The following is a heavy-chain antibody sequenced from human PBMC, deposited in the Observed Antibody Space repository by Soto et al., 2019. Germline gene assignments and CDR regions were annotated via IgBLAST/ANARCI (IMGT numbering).Heavy chain of an antibody. D-gene: IGHD3-22*01. J-gene: IGHJ4*01. CDR2: IKSKTDGGTT. CDR1: GFTFTNAW. Sequence: EVQLVESGGGLVKPGGSLRLSCAASGFTFTNAWINWVRQAPGKGLEWVGRIKSKTDGGTTDYAEPVKGRFAISRDHSNNMVYLQINSLKIEYTAVYYCTTDSYSTTIIVRFDYGGHGTLFTVSS. CDR3: TTDSYSTTIIVRFDY. V-gene: IGHV3-15*07.